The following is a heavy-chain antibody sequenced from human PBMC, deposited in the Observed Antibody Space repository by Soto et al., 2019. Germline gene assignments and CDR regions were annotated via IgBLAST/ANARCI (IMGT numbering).Heavy chain of an antibody. D-gene: IGHD1-20*01. V-gene: IGHV1-3*05. CDR3: ARGITLPTPLDY. J-gene: IGHJ4*02. CDR1: GYTFTTYA. Sequence: QVQLVQSGAEEKKPGASVKVSCKASGYTFTTYAMHWVRQAPGQRLEWMGWINAGNGNTKYSQKFQGRVTITRDTSASTAYMELSSLRSEDTAVYYCARGITLPTPLDYWGKGTLVTVSS. CDR2: INAGNGNT.